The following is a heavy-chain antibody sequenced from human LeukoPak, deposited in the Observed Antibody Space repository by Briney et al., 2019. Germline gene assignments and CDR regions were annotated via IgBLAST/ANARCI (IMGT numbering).Heavy chain of an antibody. D-gene: IGHD2-2*01. Sequence: GGSLRLSCAASGFTVSSNYMSWVRQAPGKGLEWVSVIYSGGSTYYADSVKGRFTISRDNSKNTLYLQMNSLRAEDTAVYYCARAGIVVVPAAMPFDYWGQGTLVTVSS. V-gene: IGHV3-66*01. CDR1: GFTVSSNY. J-gene: IGHJ4*02. CDR2: IYSGGST. CDR3: ARAGIVVVPAAMPFDY.